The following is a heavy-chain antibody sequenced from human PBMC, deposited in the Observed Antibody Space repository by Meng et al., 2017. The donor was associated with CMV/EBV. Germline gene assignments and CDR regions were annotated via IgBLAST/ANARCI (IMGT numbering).Heavy chain of an antibody. J-gene: IGHJ5*02. Sequence: ASGSTVTTYGISWVRQAPGQGLEWMGWISAYNGNTNYAQRIQGRVTMTTDTSRSTAYMELRSLRYDDTAVYYCARGLIAVRPGWFDPWGQGTLVTVSS. D-gene: IGHD6-6*01. CDR3: ARGLIAVRPGWFDP. CDR1: GSTVTTYG. V-gene: IGHV1-18*01. CDR2: ISAYNGNT.